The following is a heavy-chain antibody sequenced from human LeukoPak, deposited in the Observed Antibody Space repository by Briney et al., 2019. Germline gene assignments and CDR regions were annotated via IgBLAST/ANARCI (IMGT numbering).Heavy chain of an antibody. J-gene: IGHJ4*02. CDR1: GGSFSAYF. V-gene: IGHV4-34*01. CDR2: IDNRGST. Sequence: SETLSLTCTVYGGSFSAYFWSWIRQPPGKGLEWIGEIDNRGSTAYNQSLKSRVTISIDTSKNQFSLKLTSVTAADTAVYYCARDGADSYDWGQGTPVTVSS. CDR3: ARDGADSYD. D-gene: IGHD5-18*01.